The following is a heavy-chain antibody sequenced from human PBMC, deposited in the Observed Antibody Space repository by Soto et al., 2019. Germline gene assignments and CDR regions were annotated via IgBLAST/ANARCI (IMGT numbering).Heavy chain of an antibody. Sequence: LRLSCAASGFTFSSYAMSWVRQAPGKGLEWVSAISGSGGSTYYADSVKGRFTISRDNSKNTLYLQMNSLRAEDTAVYYCAKVVVVITLYYFDYWGQGTLVTVSS. V-gene: IGHV3-23*01. CDR1: GFTFSSYA. J-gene: IGHJ4*02. CDR3: AKVVVVITLYYFDY. CDR2: ISGSGGST. D-gene: IGHD3-22*01.